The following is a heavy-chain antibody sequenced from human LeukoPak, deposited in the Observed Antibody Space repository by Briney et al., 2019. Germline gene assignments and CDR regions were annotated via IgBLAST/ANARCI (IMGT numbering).Heavy chain of an antibody. V-gene: IGHV3-49*04. Sequence: GGSLRLSCTASGFTFGDYAMSWVRQAPGKGLEWVGFIRSKAYGGTTEYAASEKGRFTISRDDSKSIAYLQMNSLKTEDTAVYYCTRVFEYYYDSSGPGYYFDYWGQGTLVTVSS. CDR1: GFTFGDYA. D-gene: IGHD3-22*01. J-gene: IGHJ4*02. CDR2: IRSKAYGGTT. CDR3: TRVFEYYYDSSGPGYYFDY.